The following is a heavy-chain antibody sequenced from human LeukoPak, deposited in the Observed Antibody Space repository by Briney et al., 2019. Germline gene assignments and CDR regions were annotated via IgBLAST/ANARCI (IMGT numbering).Heavy chain of an antibody. CDR3: ARQYSK. J-gene: IGHJ4*02. CDR2: ISYSGAS. CDR1: GVSINTGGDY. D-gene: IGHD5-12*01. V-gene: IGHV4-39*01. Sequence: PSETLSLTCSVSGVSINTGGDYWVWIRQTPGKGLEWIASISYSGASFYNPSLKSRVTIPRDTSKNQFSLRLTSVSAADTAVYYCARQYSKWGQGTLLTVSS.